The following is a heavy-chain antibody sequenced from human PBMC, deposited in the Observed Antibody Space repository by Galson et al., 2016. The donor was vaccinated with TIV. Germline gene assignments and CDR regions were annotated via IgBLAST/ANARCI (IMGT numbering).Heavy chain of an antibody. V-gene: IGHV3-30-3*01. D-gene: IGHD1-14*01. J-gene: IGHJ4*02. CDR1: GFTFSSYP. CDR3: ARTLTSYYFDY. CDR2: ISYDGSN. Sequence: SLRLSCAAPGFTFSSYPMNWVRQAPGKGLEWVAVISYDGSNNADSVKGRFTISRDKSKNTLYLQMNSLRAEDTAVYYCARTLTSYYFDYWGQGTLVTVSS.